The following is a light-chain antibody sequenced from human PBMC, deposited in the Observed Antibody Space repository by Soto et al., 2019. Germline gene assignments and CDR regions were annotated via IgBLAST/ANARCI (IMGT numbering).Light chain of an antibody. CDR1: SSNIGNNY. V-gene: IGLV1-51*01. Sequence: QSVLTQPPSVSAAPGQKVTISCSGSSSNIGNNYVSWYQQLPGTAPKLLIYDNNKRPSGIPDRFSGSKSGTSATLGITGLQTGDEADYYCGTWDSSLSAYVCGTGTK. J-gene: IGLJ1*01. CDR3: GTWDSSLSAYV. CDR2: DNN.